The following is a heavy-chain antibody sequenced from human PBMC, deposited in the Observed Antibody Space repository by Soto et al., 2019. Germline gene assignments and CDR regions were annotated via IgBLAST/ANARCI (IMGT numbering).Heavy chain of an antibody. J-gene: IGHJ4*02. CDR3: AKVLIQHTSLYYFDY. CDR2: ISGSGGTT. V-gene: IGHV3-23*01. CDR1: GFSFSIYA. Sequence: EVKLLESGGGLVQPGGSLRLSCAASGFSFSIYAMTWVRQVPGKGLEWVSGISGSGGTTFYADSVKGRFTISRDNSKNTLYLQMNRLRAEDTAVFYCAKVLIQHTSLYYFDYWGQGSLVTVSS. D-gene: IGHD2-2*01.